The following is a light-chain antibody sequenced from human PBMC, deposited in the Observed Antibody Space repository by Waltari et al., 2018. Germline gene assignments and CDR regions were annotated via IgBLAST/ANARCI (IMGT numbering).Light chain of an antibody. V-gene: IGLV1-47*01. CDR2: RNN. Sequence: QPPSASGTPGQRVTISCSGSSSNIGSNYVYWYQQLPGTAPKLLIYRNNQRPSGVPDRFSGSKSGTSASLAISGLRSEDEADYYCAAWDDSLSALYVFGTGTKVTVL. J-gene: IGLJ1*01. CDR1: SSNIGSNY. CDR3: AAWDDSLSALYV.